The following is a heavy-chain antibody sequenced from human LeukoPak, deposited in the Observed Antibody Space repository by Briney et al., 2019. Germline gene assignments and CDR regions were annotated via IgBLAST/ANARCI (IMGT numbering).Heavy chain of an antibody. V-gene: IGHV3-66*01. Sequence: GGSLRLSCAASGFTVSSNYMSWVRQAPGKGLEWVSVIYSGGSTYYADSVKGRFTISRDNTKNTLYLQMNSLRAEDTAVYYCASARMYYYDSSGYFDYWGQGTLVTVSS. J-gene: IGHJ4*02. CDR3: ASARMYYYDSSGYFDY. CDR1: GFTVSSNY. D-gene: IGHD3-22*01. CDR2: IYSGGST.